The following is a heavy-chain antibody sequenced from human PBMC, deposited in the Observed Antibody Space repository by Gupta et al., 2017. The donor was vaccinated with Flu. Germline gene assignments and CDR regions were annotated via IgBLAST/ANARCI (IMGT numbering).Heavy chain of an antibody. D-gene: IGHD2-15*01. CDR2: ISYDGSNK. J-gene: IGHJ4*02. V-gene: IGHV3-30*18. CDR3: AKAALYCSGGSCHFDY. CDR1: GFTFGSYG. Sequence: QVQLVESGGGVLQPGRSLRPSCAASGFTFGSYGMHWVRQAPGKGLEWVAVISYDGSNKYYADSVKGRFTISRDNSKNTLYLQMNSLRAEDTAVYYCAKAALYCSGGSCHFDYWGQGTLVTVSS.